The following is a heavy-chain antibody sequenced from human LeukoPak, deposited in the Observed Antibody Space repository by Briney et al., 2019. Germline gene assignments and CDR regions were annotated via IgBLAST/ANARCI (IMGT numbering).Heavy chain of an antibody. Sequence: KPGGSLRLSCAASGFTLSDYYMSWIRQAPGKGLEWVSYISSSGSTIYYADSVKGRFTISRDKAKNSLYLQMNSLRAEDTAVYYCARENIAARPGELDYWGQGTLVTVSS. CDR1: GFTLSDYY. J-gene: IGHJ4*02. CDR2: ISSSGSTI. V-gene: IGHV3-11*01. D-gene: IGHD6-6*01. CDR3: ARENIAARPGELDY.